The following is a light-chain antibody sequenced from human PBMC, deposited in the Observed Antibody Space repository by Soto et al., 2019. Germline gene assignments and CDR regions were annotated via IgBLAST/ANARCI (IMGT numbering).Light chain of an antibody. CDR3: QQYGSSPWT. Sequence: EIVLTHSPGTLSLSPLERATLSFRASQSVSSSYLAWYQQKPGQAPRLLIYGASSRATGIPDKFSGSGSGTDFTLTISRLEPEDFAFYYCQQYGSSPWTFGQGTKVDIK. J-gene: IGKJ1*01. CDR2: GAS. V-gene: IGKV3-20*01. CDR1: QSVSSSY.